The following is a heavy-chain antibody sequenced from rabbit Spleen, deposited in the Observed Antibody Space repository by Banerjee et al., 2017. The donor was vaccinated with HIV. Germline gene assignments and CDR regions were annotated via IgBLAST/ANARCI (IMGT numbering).Heavy chain of an antibody. J-gene: IGHJ6*01. Sequence: QSLEESGGDLVKPEGSLTLTCKASGFSFSDRDVMCWVRQAPGKGLEWIACINAATGKPVYATWAKGRFTISRTSSTTVTLRMTSLTAADRATYFCARDTGSSFSSYGMDLWGPGTLVTVS. CDR2: INAATGKP. CDR1: GFSFSDRDV. CDR3: ARDTGSSFSSYGMDL. V-gene: IGHV1S40*01. D-gene: IGHD8-1*01.